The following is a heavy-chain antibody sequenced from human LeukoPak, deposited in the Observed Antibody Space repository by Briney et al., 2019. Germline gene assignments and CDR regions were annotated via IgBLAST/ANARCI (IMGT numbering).Heavy chain of an antibody. CDR3: ARGEVLLWFGELLSHYYYYGMDV. Sequence: GGSLRLSCAASGFTFSSYWMHWVRQAPGKGLVWVSRTNRDGSSTSYADSVKGRFAISRDNSKNTLYLQMNSLRAEDTAVYYCARGEVLLWFGELLSHYYYYGMDVWGQGTTVTVSS. D-gene: IGHD3-10*01. J-gene: IGHJ6*02. CDR1: GFTFSSYW. V-gene: IGHV3-74*01. CDR2: TNRDGSST.